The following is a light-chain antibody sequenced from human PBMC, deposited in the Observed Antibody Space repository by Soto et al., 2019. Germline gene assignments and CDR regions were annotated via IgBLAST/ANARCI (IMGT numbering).Light chain of an antibody. CDR2: DAS. CDR1: QSVSSSY. J-gene: IGKJ5*01. Sequence: EVVMTQSPATVSVSPGERATLSCRASQSVSSSYLAWYQQKPGQAPRLLIYDASNRATGIPARFSGSGSGTDFTLTISSLEPEDFAVYYCQQRSNWPPTFGQGTRLEIK. CDR3: QQRSNWPPT. V-gene: IGKV3D-20*02.